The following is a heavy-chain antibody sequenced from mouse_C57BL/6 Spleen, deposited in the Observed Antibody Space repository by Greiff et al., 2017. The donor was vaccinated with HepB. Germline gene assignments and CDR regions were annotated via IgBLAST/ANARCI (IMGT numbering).Heavy chain of an antibody. Sequence: VHVKQSGPELVKPGASVKMSCKASGYTFTDYNMHWVKQSHGKSLEWIGYINPNNGGTSYNQKFKGKATLTVNKSSSTAYMELRSLTSEDSAVYDCARRDGYLFDYWGQGTTLTVSS. J-gene: IGHJ2*01. CDR1: GYTFTDYN. V-gene: IGHV1-22*01. CDR2: INPNNGGT. CDR3: ARRDGYLFDY. D-gene: IGHD2-3*01.